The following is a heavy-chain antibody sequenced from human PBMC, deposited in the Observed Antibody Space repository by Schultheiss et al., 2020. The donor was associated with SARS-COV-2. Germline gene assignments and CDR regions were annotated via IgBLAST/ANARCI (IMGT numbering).Heavy chain of an antibody. V-gene: IGHV3-11*01. CDR2: ISSSGSTI. CDR3: ATKPSAGDFDY. CDR1: GFTFDDYA. D-gene: IGHD2-21*01. Sequence: GGSLRLSCAASGFTFDDYAMHWVRQAPGKGLEWVSYISSSGSTIYYADSVKGRFTISRDNAKNSLYLQMNSLRAEDTAVYYCATKPSAGDFDYWGQGTLVTVSS. J-gene: IGHJ4*02.